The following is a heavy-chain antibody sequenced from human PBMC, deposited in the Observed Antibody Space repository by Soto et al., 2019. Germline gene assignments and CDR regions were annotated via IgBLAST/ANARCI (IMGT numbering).Heavy chain of an antibody. J-gene: IGHJ3*02. CDR2: FGITGKSG. V-gene: IGHV3-48*02. D-gene: IGHD1-26*01. CDR1: GFTFSDYA. CDR3: ASDHYYDFEI. Sequence: GGSLRLSCVASGFTFSDYAMNWVRQAPGKGLEWVTWFGITGKSGDYADSVRGRFTMSRDNARNSVHLQMSSLRDEDTAVYYCASDHYYDFEIWRRGTMVTVSS.